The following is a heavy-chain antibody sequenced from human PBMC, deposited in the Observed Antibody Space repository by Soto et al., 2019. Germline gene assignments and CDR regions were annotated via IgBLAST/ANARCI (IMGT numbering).Heavy chain of an antibody. V-gene: IGHV3-33*01. Sequence: QVPLVESGGGVVQPGRSLRLSCAASGFTFSSYGMHWVRQAPGKGLEWVAVIWYDGSNKYYADSVKGRFTISRDNSKNTLYLQMNSLRAEDTAVYYCARGSPDSSGWVYYYYGMDVWGQGTTVTVSS. D-gene: IGHD6-19*01. J-gene: IGHJ6*02. CDR1: GFTFSSYG. CDR2: IWYDGSNK. CDR3: ARGSPDSSGWVYYYYGMDV.